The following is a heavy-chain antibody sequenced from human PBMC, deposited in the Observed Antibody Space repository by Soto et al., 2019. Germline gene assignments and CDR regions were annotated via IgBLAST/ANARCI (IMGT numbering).Heavy chain of an antibody. CDR1: GYTFNGYY. CDR3: ARGYCSGTSCYAANYYYYMDV. CDR2: INPKSGGT. D-gene: IGHD2-2*01. Sequence: GASLKVSCKASGYTFNGYYIHWVRQAPGQGLEWIGWINPKSGGTHYAQNFQGWVTMARDTSISTAYMELSRLKSDDTAVYYCARGYCSGTSCYAANYYYYMDVWGTGTTVNVSS. J-gene: IGHJ6*03. V-gene: IGHV1-2*04.